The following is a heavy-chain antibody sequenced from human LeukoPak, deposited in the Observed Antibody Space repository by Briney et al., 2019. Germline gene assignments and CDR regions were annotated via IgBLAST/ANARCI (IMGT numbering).Heavy chain of an antibody. CDR1: EFTFNTYD. CDR3: AKGPYRLRAAAGRNNWFDP. J-gene: IGHJ5*02. V-gene: IGHV3-23*01. CDR2: ISASGVNT. Sequence: GGSLRLSCAASEFTFNTYDMNWVRQAPGKGLEWVSAISASGVNTYYADSVKGRFTISRDNSKNTLYLQMNSLSPEDTAVYYCAKGPYRLRAAAGRNNWFDPWGQGTLVTVSS. D-gene: IGHD6-13*01.